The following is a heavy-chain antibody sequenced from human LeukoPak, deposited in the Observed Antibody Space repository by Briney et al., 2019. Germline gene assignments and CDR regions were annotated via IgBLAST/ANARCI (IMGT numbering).Heavy chain of an antibody. CDR3: ARDYYVSSGYYFFDP. CDR1: GGSFSGYY. Sequence: PSETLSLTCAVYGGSFSGYYWSWIRQPPGKGLEWIGEINHSGSTNYNPSLKSRVTISVDTSKNQFSLKLSSVTAADTAVYYCARDYYVSSGYYFFDPWAQGTLVIVSS. CDR2: INHSGST. D-gene: IGHD3-22*01. J-gene: IGHJ5*02. V-gene: IGHV4-34*01.